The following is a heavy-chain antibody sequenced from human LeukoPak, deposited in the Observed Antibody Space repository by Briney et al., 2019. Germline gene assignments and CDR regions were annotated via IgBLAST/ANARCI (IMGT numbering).Heavy chain of an antibody. Sequence: SETLSLTCTVSGGSISSSSYYWGWIRQPPGKGLEWIGSIYYSGSTYNPSLKSRVTISVDTSKNQFSLKLSSVTAADTAVYYCASTYYYDSSGYNFDYWGQGTLVTVSS. J-gene: IGHJ4*02. D-gene: IGHD3-22*01. V-gene: IGHV4-39*07. CDR2: IYYSGST. CDR1: GGSISSSSYY. CDR3: ASTYYYDSSGYNFDY.